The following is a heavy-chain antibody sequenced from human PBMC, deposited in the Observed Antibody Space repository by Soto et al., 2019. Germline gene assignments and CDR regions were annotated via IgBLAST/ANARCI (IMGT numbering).Heavy chain of an antibody. CDR2: IYYSGST. D-gene: IGHD3-22*01. CDR1: GGSISSGGYY. CDR3: ARDYYYDSSGSVRWFDP. Sequence: QVQLQESGPGLVKPSQTLSLTCTVSGGSISSGGYYWSWIRQHPGKGLEWIGYIYYSGSTYYNPSRKSRVTISVDTSKNQFSLKLSSVTAADTAVYYCARDYYYDSSGSVRWFDPWGQGTLVTVSS. J-gene: IGHJ5*02. V-gene: IGHV4-31*03.